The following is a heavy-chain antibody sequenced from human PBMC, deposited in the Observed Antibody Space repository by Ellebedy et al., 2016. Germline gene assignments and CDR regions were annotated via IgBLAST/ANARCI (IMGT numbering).Heavy chain of an antibody. CDR3: ARDGSGRQSGKVDRVFAF. J-gene: IGHJ4*02. V-gene: IGHV1-8*01. CDR1: GYTFTSYD. CDR2: MNPNSGNT. D-gene: IGHD3-10*01. Sequence: ASVKVSCXASGYTFTSYDINWVRQATGQGLEWMGWMNPNSGNTGYAQKFQGRVTMTRNTSISTAYMELSSLRSEDTAVYYCARDGSGRQSGKVDRVFAFWGQGTLVTVSS.